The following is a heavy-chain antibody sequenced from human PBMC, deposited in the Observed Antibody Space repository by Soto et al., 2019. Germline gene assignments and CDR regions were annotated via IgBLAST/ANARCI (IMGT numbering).Heavy chain of an antibody. V-gene: IGHV5-51*01. Sequence: GQPQKIPCNASDDNFRVHCIGWVRQVPGRGLEWMGIIYPDDSDTRYSPSSQGQVTMSADKSINTVYLQWTSLRASDTAMYYCARRHTERSGDAFDLWGQGTKVTVSS. CDR3: ARRHTERSGDAFDL. D-gene: IGHD3-10*01. CDR2: IYPDDSDT. CDR1: DDNFRVHC. J-gene: IGHJ3*01.